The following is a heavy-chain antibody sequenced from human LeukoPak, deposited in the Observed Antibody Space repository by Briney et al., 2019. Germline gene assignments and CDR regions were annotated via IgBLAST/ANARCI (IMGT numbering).Heavy chain of an antibody. CDR3: ARVSGYDWESFYDY. V-gene: IGHV4-4*02. J-gene: IGHJ4*02. CDR1: GGSITSNSL. CDR2: IFHIGNT. Sequence: SETLSLTCEVSGGSITSNSLWSWIRQSPGKGLEWIGEIFHIGNTNYNPSLQSRVTISVDTSKNQFSLKLSSVTAADTAMYYCARVSGYDWESFYDYWGQGSLVTVSS. D-gene: IGHD5-12*01.